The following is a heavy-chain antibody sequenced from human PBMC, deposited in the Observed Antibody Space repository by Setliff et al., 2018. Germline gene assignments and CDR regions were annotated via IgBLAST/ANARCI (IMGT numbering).Heavy chain of an antibody. V-gene: IGHV4-34*01. CDR3: TRGPDGYTYQGSFDI. Sequence: PSETLSLTCAVYGGSFGGYYWSWIRQPPGKGLEWIGEINHSGSTNYNPSLKSRVTISVDTSKNQFSLKLSSVTAADTAVYYCTRGPDGYTYQGSFDIWGQGTMVTVSS. J-gene: IGHJ3*02. CDR1: GGSFGGYY. CDR2: INHSGST. D-gene: IGHD5-12*01.